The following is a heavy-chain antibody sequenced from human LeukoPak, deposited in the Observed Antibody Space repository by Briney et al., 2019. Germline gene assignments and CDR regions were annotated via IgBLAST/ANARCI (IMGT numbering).Heavy chain of an antibody. CDR3: ARPLMDCSSTSCHPYYYYMDV. D-gene: IGHD2-2*01. V-gene: IGHV3-64*01. Sequence: GGSLRLSCAASGFTFSSYAMHWVRQAPGKGLEYVSAISSNGGSTYYANSVKGRFTISRDNSKNTLYLQMGSLRAEDMAVYYCARPLMDCSSTSCHPYYYYMDVWGKGTTVTVSS. CDR1: GFTFSSYA. CDR2: ISSNGGST. J-gene: IGHJ6*03.